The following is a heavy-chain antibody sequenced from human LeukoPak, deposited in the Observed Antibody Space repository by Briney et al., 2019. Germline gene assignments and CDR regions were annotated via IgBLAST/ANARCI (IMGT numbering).Heavy chain of an antibody. V-gene: IGHV3-30*18. J-gene: IGHJ4*02. CDR2: ISYDGSNK. D-gene: IGHD5-18*01. CDR1: GFTFSSYG. CDR3: AKDSGGYTYIFDH. Sequence: PGGSLRLSCAASGFTFSSYGIHWVRQAPGKGLERVAVISYDGSNKYYADSVKGRFTISRDNSKNTLHLQMSSLRAEDTAVYYCAKDSGGYTYIFDHWGQGTLVTVSS.